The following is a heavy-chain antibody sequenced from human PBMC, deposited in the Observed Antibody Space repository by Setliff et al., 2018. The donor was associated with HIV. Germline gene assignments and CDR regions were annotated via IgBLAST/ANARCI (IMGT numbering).Heavy chain of an antibody. CDR1: GGSFTNYF. J-gene: IGHJ3*02. CDR3: AREDTTGYYSLSAFDI. V-gene: IGHV4-34*01. D-gene: IGHD3-22*01. CDR2: LNHSGRT. Sequence: SETLSLTCAVYGGSFTNYFWSWIRQSPGKGMEWIGELNHSGRTKYNPSLKSRVTMSVDTSKNQFALKLKSVTAAYTAVYYCAREDTTGYYSLSAFDIWGQGTLVTVSS.